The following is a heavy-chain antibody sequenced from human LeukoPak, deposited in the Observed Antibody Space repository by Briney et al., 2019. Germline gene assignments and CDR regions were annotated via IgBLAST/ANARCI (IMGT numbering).Heavy chain of an antibody. CDR2: ISGSGGST. CDR1: GFTFSSYA. CDR3: AKDRVATALVPRREYNWFDP. D-gene: IGHD5-12*01. J-gene: IGHJ5*02. Sequence: GGSLRLSCAASGFTFSSYAMSWVRQAPGKGLEWVSVISGSGGSTYYADSVKGRFTISRDNSKNTLYLQMNSLRAEDTAVYYCAKDRVATALVPRREYNWFDPWGRGTLVTVSS. V-gene: IGHV3-23*01.